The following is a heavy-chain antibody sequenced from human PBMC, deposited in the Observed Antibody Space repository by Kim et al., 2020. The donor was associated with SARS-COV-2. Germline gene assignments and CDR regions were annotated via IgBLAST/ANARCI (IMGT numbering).Heavy chain of an antibody. J-gene: IGHJ4*02. CDR1: GFTFSSYE. D-gene: IGHD2-2*01. V-gene: IGHV3-48*03. CDR2: ISSSGSTI. CDR3: ARELEYVYFDY. Sequence: GGSLRLSCAASGFTFSSYEMNWVRQAPGKGLEWVSYISSSGSTIYYADSVKGRFTISRDNAKNSLYLQMNSLRAEDTAVYYCARELEYVYFDYWGQGTLVTVSS.